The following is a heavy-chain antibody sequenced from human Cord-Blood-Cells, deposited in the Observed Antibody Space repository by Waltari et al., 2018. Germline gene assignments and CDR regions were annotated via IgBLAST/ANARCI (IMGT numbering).Heavy chain of an antibody. J-gene: IGHJ4*02. Sequence: EVQLVESGGGLVQPGGSLRLSCAASGFTFSSYWMSWVRQAPGKGLEWVANIKQDGSEKYYVDSVKGQFTISRDNAKNSLYLQMNSLRAEDTAVYYCARGVRGYDSWYFDYWGQGTLVTVSS. D-gene: IGHD5-12*01. CDR3: ARGVRGYDSWYFDY. V-gene: IGHV3-7*01. CDR2: IKQDGSEK. CDR1: GFTFSSYW.